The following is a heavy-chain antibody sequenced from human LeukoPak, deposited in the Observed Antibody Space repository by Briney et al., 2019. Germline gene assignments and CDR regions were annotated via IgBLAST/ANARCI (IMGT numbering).Heavy chain of an antibody. Sequence: PSETLSLTCAVSGGSISSSNWWSWVRQPPGKGLEWIGEIYHSGSTNYNPSLKSRVTISVDTSKNQFSLKLSSVTAADTAVYYCAGYYDSSGYYDAFDIWGQGTMVTVSS. CDR2: IYHSGST. V-gene: IGHV4-4*02. CDR3: AGYYDSSGYYDAFDI. J-gene: IGHJ3*02. D-gene: IGHD3-22*01. CDR1: GGSISSSNW.